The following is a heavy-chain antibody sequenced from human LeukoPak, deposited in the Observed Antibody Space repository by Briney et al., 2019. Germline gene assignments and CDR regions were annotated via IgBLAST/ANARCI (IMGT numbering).Heavy chain of an antibody. Sequence: GGSLRLSWAASGFTFSSYEMNWVRQGPGKGLEWVSYISSSGTTKYYADSVKGRFTLSRDNAKKSLSLQLNSQRAEDTAIYYCARSNRDAFDMWGQGTVVTVSS. J-gene: IGHJ3*02. CDR3: ARSNRDAFDM. CDR2: ISSSGTTK. V-gene: IGHV3-48*03. CDR1: GFTFSSYE. D-gene: IGHD2/OR15-2a*01.